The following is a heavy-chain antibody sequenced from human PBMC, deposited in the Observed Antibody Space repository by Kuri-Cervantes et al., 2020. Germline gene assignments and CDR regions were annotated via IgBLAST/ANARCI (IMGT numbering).Heavy chain of an antibody. Sequence: GGSLRLSCAASGFTFSSYAMSWVRQAPGKGLEWVSAISGSGGSTYYADSVKGRFTISRDNSKNTLYLQMNSLRAEDTAVYYCARDRYCSSTSCYHSMTTVTHFDYWGQGTLVTVSS. V-gene: IGHV3-23*01. CDR3: ARDRYCSSTSCYHSMTTVTHFDY. CDR2: ISGSGGST. CDR1: GFTFSSYA. D-gene: IGHD2-2*01. J-gene: IGHJ4*02.